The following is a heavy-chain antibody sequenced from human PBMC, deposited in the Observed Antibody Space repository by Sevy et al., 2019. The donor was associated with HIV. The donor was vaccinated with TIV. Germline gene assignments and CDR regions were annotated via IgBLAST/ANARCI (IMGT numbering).Heavy chain of an antibody. CDR1: GYTLTELS. V-gene: IGHV1-24*01. CDR3: ATTKDYYDSSGYPFDY. J-gene: IGHJ4*02. CDR2: FDPEDGET. Sequence: ASVKVSCKVSGYTLTELSMHWLRQAPGKGLEWVGSFDPEDGETVYEHNFQGRVSMTEDTSTDTAYMEVISLKFEDTAVYYCATTKDYYDSSGYPFDYRGQGTLVTVSS. D-gene: IGHD3-22*01.